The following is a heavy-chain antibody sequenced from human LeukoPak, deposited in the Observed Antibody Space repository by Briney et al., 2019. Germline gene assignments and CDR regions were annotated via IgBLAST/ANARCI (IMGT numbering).Heavy chain of an antibody. Sequence: PSETLSLTCTVSGGSISSSGYYWGWIRQPPGKGLEWIGRIYYSGTTYYNPSLKSRVTISVDTSKNQFSLKVSSVTAADTAVYYCARCGSYYYFDYWGQGTLVTVSS. CDR2: IYYSGTT. CDR3: ARCGSYYYFDY. V-gene: IGHV4-39*07. CDR1: GGSISSSGYY. J-gene: IGHJ4*02. D-gene: IGHD1-26*01.